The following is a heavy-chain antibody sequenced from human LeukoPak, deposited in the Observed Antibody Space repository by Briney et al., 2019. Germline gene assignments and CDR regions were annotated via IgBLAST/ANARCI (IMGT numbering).Heavy chain of an antibody. CDR3: ARSRIAVVHFDY. Sequence: PSETLSLTCAVYGGSFSGYYWSWIRQPPGKGLEWIGEINHSGSTNYNPSLKSRVTISVDTSKNQFSLKLSSVTAADTAVYYCARSRIAVVHFDYWGQGTLVTVSS. CDR1: GGSFSGYY. J-gene: IGHJ4*02. CDR2: INHSGST. D-gene: IGHD3-22*01. V-gene: IGHV4-34*01.